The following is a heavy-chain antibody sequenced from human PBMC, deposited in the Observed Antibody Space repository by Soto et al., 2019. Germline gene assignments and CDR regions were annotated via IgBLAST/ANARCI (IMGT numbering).Heavy chain of an antibody. CDR3: ARDEYSGWYPYGMDV. CDR2: IYSGGST. J-gene: IGHJ6*02. D-gene: IGHD6-19*01. CDR1: GFTVSSNY. Sequence: PGGSLRLSCAASGFTVSSNYMSWVRQAPGKGLEWVSVIYSGGSTYYADSVKGRFTISRDNSKNTLYLQMNSLRAEDTAVYYCARDEYSGWYPYGMDVWGQGTTVTVSS. V-gene: IGHV3-53*01.